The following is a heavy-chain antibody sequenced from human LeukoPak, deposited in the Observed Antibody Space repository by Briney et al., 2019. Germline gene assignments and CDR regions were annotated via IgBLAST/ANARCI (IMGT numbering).Heavy chain of an antibody. D-gene: IGHD4-17*01. V-gene: IGHV1-8*02. J-gene: IGHJ4*02. CDR2: MNPNSGNT. CDR3: ARGGSTVTTSIDY. Sequence: GASVKVSCKASGYTFTSYGISWVRQAPGQGLEWMGWMNPNSGNTGYAQKFQGRVTMTRNTSISTAYMELSSLRSEDTAVYYCARGGSTVTTSIDYWGQGTLVTVSS. CDR1: GYTFTSYG.